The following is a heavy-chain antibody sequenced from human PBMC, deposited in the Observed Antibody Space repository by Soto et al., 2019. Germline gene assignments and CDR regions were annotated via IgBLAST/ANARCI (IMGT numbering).Heavy chain of an antibody. Sequence: GGSLRLSCAASGFSFSNYAMSWVRQAPGTGLEWVSAIDSGGGSTYYAASVKGRFSISRDNSMNTLYLQMNSLRAEDTAIYYCTKEHSNYPDNWFDPWGQGTLVTVSS. V-gene: IGHV3-23*01. CDR1: GFSFSNYA. D-gene: IGHD4-4*01. CDR3: TKEHSNYPDNWFDP. J-gene: IGHJ5*02. CDR2: IDSGGGST.